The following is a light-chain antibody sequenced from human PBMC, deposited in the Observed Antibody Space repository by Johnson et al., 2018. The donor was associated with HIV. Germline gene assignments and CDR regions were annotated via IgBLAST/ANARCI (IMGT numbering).Light chain of an antibody. CDR1: SSNIGNNF. J-gene: IGLJ1*01. CDR3: GTWDNSLSTGAV. Sequence: QSVLTQPPSVSAAPGQKVTISCSGSSSNIGNNFVSWYHQLPGTAPKLLIYENNKRPSGIPDRFSGSKSGTSATLAIAGLPPGDEADYYCGTWDNSLSTGAVFGTWTKVTVL. CDR2: ENN. V-gene: IGLV1-51*02.